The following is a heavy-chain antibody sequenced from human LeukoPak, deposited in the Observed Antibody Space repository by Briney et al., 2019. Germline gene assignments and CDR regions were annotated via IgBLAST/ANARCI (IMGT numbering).Heavy chain of an antibody. CDR2: IYYSGNT. D-gene: IGHD3-10*01. Sequence: SETLSLTCTVSGGSISSYYWSWIRQPPGKGLEWIGYIYYSGNTNYNPSLKSRVTISVDTSKNQFSLKLSSVTAADTAVYYCAIRAPNYYGSGSYYTNFDYWGQGTLVTVSS. CDR1: GGSISSYY. J-gene: IGHJ4*02. V-gene: IGHV4-59*12. CDR3: AIRAPNYYGSGSYYTNFDY.